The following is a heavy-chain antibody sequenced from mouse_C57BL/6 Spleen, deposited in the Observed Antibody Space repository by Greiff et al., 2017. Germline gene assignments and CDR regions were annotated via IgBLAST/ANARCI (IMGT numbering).Heavy chain of an antibody. CDR1: GYTFTSYD. Sequence: QVQLQQSGPELVKPGASVKLSCKASGYTFTSYDINWVKQRPGQGLEWIGWIYPRDGSTKYNEKFKGKATLTVDTSSSTAYMELHSLTSEDSAVYFCARRDRDYGSSYDWYFDVWGTGTTVTVSS. D-gene: IGHD1-1*01. J-gene: IGHJ1*03. CDR2: IYPRDGST. CDR3: ARRDRDYGSSYDWYFDV. V-gene: IGHV1-85*01.